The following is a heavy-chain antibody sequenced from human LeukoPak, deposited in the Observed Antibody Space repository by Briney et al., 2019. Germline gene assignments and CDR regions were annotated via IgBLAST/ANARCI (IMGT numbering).Heavy chain of an antibody. J-gene: IGHJ4*02. V-gene: IGHV1-24*01. Sequence: ASVKVSCKVSGDTLTELSTHWVRQAPGRGLEWMGGFDPEHGEMIYAQKLQGRVTMTEDRSTDTAYMELSSLRSEDTAVYYCATGGPWDLLKYWGQGTLVTVSS. CDR1: GDTLTELS. CDR3: ATGGPWDLLKY. CDR2: FDPEHGEM. D-gene: IGHD3-9*01.